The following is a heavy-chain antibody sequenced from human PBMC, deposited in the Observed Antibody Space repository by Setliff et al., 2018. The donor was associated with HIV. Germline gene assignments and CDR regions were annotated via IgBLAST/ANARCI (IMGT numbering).Heavy chain of an antibody. V-gene: IGHV3-48*03. Sequence: PGGSLRLSCAASGFTFSGYQVSWIRRAPGKGLEWISYISSSGHTIYYADSVKGRFTISRDNAKNSMFLEMNSLRAEDTADYYCAGLVVVETAGDIFDLWGQGTPVTVSS. CDR2: ISSSGHTI. CDR1: GFTFSGYQ. D-gene: IGHD2-21*02. CDR3: AGLVVVETAGDIFDL. J-gene: IGHJ3*01.